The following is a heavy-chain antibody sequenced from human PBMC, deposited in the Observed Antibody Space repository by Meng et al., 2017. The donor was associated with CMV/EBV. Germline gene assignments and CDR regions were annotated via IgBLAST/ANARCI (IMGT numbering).Heavy chain of an antibody. D-gene: IGHD3-3*01. CDR1: GGSISSYY. J-gene: IGHJ5*02. CDR2: IYYSGST. V-gene: IGHV4-59*01. Sequence: SETLSLTCTVSGGSISSYYWSWIRQPPGKGLEWIGYIYYSGSTNYNPSLKSRVTISVDTSKNQFSLKLSSVTAADTAVYYCARGHDFWSGYYTGPWLDPWGKGTLVTVSS. CDR3: ARGHDFWSGYYTGPWLDP.